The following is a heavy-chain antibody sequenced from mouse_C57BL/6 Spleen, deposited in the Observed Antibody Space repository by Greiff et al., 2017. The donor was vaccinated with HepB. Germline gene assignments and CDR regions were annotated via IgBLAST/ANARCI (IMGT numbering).Heavy chain of an antibody. CDR1: GFTFSDYG. Sequence: EVKVVESGGGLVKPGGSLKLSCAASGFTFSDYGMHWVRQAPEKGLEWVAYISSGSSTIYYADTVKGRFTISRDNAKNTLFLQMTSLRSEDTAMYYCARHYYGSSRYFDVWGTGTTVTVSS. CDR3: ARHYYGSSRYFDV. J-gene: IGHJ1*03. V-gene: IGHV5-17*01. CDR2: ISSGSSTI. D-gene: IGHD1-1*01.